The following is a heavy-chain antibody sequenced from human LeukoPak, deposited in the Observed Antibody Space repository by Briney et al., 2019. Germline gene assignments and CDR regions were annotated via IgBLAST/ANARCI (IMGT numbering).Heavy chain of an antibody. J-gene: IGHJ4*02. CDR1: GFIFDSHA. CDR3: ASEYCSRTNCYLDF. Sequence: GGSLRLSCAGSGFIFDSHALTWVRQAPGKGLEWVATVSGSGGSTNYAASVKGRFIISRDNPKNTLYLQMNSLRAEGTAVYYCASEYCSRTNCYLDFWGQGTLVTVSS. CDR2: VSGSGGST. D-gene: IGHD2-2*01. V-gene: IGHV3-23*01.